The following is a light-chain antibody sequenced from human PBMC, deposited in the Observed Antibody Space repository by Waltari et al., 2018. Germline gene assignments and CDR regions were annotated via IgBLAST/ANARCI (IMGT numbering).Light chain of an antibody. CDR3: CSYVGSSSWV. CDR1: SSDVGSYNL. V-gene: IGLV2-23*01. CDR2: EGS. Sequence: QSALTQPASVSGSPGQSITISCTGTSSDVGSYNLVSWYQQYPGKAPKLMIYEGSKRPSGVSNRFSGSKSANRASLTISGLQAEDEAGYYCCSYVGSSSWVFGGGTKLTVL. J-gene: IGLJ3*02.